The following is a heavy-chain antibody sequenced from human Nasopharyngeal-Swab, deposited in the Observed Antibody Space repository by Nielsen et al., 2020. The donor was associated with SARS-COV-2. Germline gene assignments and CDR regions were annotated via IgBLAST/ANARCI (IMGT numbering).Heavy chain of an antibody. D-gene: IGHD2-21*02. J-gene: IGHJ4*02. CDR1: GFTFSSYS. CDR2: ISSSSYI. Sequence: GESLKISCAASGFTFSSYSMNWVRQAPGKGLEWVSSISSSSYIYYADSVKGRFTISRDNSKNTLYLQMNSLRAEDTAVYYCARAPVCGGDCYAYYFDYWGQGTLVTVSS. V-gene: IGHV3-21*04. CDR3: ARAPVCGGDCYAYYFDY.